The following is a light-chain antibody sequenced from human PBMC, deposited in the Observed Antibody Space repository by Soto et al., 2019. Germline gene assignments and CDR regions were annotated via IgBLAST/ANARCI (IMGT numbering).Light chain of an antibody. Sequence: QSVLTQPASVSGSPGQSITISCTGTSGDIGAYDYVSWYQQPPGKAPKLMIYEVSTRPSGVSNRFSGSKSGNMASLTISGLQSEDEADYFCSSYTISNTLVFGGGTKLTVL. V-gene: IGLV2-14*01. CDR2: EVS. CDR1: SGDIGAYDY. CDR3: SSYTISNTLV. J-gene: IGLJ2*01.